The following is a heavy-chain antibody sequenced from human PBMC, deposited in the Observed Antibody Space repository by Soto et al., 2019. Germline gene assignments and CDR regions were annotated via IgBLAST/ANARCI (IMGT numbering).Heavy chain of an antibody. V-gene: IGHV3-30-3*01. CDR3: ARGVGIVLRGYFDY. Sequence: QVQLVESGGGVVQPGRSLRLSCAASGFAFSSYAMQWVHQAPGKRLEWVAVISYDGSNKYYADSVKGRVTISSDNSKSTLYLQMNSLRAEATAVYYCARGVGIVLRGYFDYWGQGTLVTVSS. J-gene: IGHJ4*02. D-gene: IGHD2-8*01. CDR2: ISYDGSNK. CDR1: GFAFSSYA.